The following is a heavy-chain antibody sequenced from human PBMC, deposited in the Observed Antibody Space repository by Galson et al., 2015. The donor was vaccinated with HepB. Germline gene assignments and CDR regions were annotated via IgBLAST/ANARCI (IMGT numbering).Heavy chain of an antibody. CDR1: GFTFSRFG. V-gene: IGHV3-30*02. J-gene: IGHJ4*02. CDR2: IRYDSNNK. CDR3: VKDHNPSKFYTLDQ. D-gene: IGHD2-2*02. Sequence: SLRLSCAASGFTFSRFGIHWVRQAPGKGLEWISFIRYDSNNKYYAESMKGRFTISRDNSRNTLFLQMNSLRPEDTAVYYCVKDHNPSKFYTLDQWGQGTLVTVSS.